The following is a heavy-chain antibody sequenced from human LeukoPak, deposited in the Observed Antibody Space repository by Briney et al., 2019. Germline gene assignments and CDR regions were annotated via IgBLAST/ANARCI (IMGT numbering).Heavy chain of an antibody. V-gene: IGHV3-7*01. CDR2: IRQDGGEK. Sequence: GGSLRLSCAASGFAFSDYWVNWVRQAPGKGREWVASIRQDGGEKTYVDSVKGRFTISRGNTKNSLYLQMSSLRAEDTAVYYCARDGTAAGLYFDLWGQGTLVTVSS. CDR3: ARDGTAAGLYFDL. D-gene: IGHD6-13*01. CDR1: GFAFSDYW. J-gene: IGHJ4*01.